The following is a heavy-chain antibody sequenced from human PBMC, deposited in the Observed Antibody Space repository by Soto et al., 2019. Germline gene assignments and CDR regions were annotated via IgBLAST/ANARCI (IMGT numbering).Heavy chain of an antibody. D-gene: IGHD3-10*01. Sequence: GGSLRLSCAASGFTFSNHYMTWIRQAPGKGLEWVSKISDSCTTTYYADSVKGRFTVSRDNAKNSVYLQMNSLRAEDTAVYYCAGDPYYYASDFWGQGTQVTVSS. CDR3: AGDPYYYASDF. J-gene: IGHJ4*02. CDR1: GFTFSNHY. V-gene: IGHV3-11*01. CDR2: ISDSCTTT.